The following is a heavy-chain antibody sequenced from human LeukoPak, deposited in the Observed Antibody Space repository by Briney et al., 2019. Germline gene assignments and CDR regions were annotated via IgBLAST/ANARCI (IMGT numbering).Heavy chain of an antibody. Sequence: SETLSLTCTVSGGSISSSSYYWGWIRQPPGKGLEWIGSIYYSGSTYYNPSPKSRVTISVDTSKNQFSLKLSSVTAADTAVYYCAREYSTPTENEFDYWGQGTLVTVSS. CDR2: IYYSGST. CDR1: GGSISSSSYY. V-gene: IGHV4-39*07. J-gene: IGHJ4*02. CDR3: AREYSTPTENEFDY. D-gene: IGHD1-1*01.